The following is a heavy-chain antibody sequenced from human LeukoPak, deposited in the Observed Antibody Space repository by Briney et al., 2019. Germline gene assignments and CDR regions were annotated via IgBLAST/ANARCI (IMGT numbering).Heavy chain of an antibody. CDR3: ARDRSVGAFDI. CDR2: IKQDGSEK. V-gene: IGHV3-7*01. J-gene: IGHJ3*02. CDR1: GFTFSSYG. Sequence: LTGGSLRLSCAASGFTFSSYGMNWVRQAPGKGLEWVANIKQDGSEKYYVDSVKGRFTISRDNAKNSLYLQMNSLRAEDTAVYYCARDRSVGAFDIWGQGTMVTVSS.